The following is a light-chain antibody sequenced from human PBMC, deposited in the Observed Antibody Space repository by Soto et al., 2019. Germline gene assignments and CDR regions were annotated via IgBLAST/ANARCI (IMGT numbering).Light chain of an antibody. CDR1: QSLGNY. J-gene: IGKJ5*01. Sequence: EMVLTQSPANLSLSPGDRATLSCRASQSLGNYLAWYQQKPGQAPRLLLYGASTRATGIPVRFSGSGFGTEFTLTISSLQSEDFAVYYCQQYKNWPLFGQGTRLEIK. CDR2: GAS. CDR3: QQYKNWPL. V-gene: IGKV3-15*01.